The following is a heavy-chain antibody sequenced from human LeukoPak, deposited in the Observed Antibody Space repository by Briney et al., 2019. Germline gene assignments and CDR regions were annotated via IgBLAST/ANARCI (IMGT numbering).Heavy chain of an antibody. CDR1: GFTLSRYA. CDR2: IRVSSGST. J-gene: IGHJ4*02. D-gene: IGHD3-16*02. CDR3: AKDVRSPLPPGIDY. V-gene: IGHV3-23*01. Sequence: QSAGSLILSCAASGFTLSRYAMKWVRHAPREGAEWVSAIRVSSGSTYYPDSVKGRLTISRDTSKNTLYLKMSTLRAEDTAVYYCAKDVRSPLPPGIDYWGQGTLVTVSS.